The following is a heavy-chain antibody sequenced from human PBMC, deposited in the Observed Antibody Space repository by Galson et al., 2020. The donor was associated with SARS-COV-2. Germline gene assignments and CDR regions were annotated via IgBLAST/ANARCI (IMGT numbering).Heavy chain of an antibody. J-gene: IGHJ6*02. V-gene: IGHV3-23*01. CDR3: AKRIGSDSGGLDV. CDR2: ISASGGT. D-gene: IGHD4-17*01. CDR1: GFISSNYA. Sequence: GGSLRLSCAAYGFISSNYAMNWVRQAPGKGLEWVSLISASGGTTYADSVKGRFTIPRDDSKNTVSLQMSSLRAEDTAVYYCAKRIGSDSGGLDVWGRGTTVTVSS.